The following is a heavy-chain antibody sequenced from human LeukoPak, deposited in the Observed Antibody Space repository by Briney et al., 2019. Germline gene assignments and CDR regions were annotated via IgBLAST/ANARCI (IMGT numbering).Heavy chain of an antibody. CDR2: ISLNGGAT. D-gene: IGHD3-10*01. CDR1: GFTFDEYG. CDR3: ARLSAMLRGPEPIYYFDY. V-gene: IGHV3-20*04. Sequence: GGSLRLSCVASGFTFDEYGMSWVRQAQGKGLEWVSGISLNGGATGYADSVKGRFTISRDNSKNSLYLQMNSLRAEDTAMYYCARLSAMLRGPEPIYYFDYWGQGTLVTVSS. J-gene: IGHJ4*01.